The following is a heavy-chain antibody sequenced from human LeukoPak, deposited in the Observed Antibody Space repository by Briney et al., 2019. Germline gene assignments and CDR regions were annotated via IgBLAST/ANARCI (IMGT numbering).Heavy chain of an antibody. CDR1: GFTFSSYG. J-gene: IGHJ4*02. Sequence: GGSLRLSCAASGFTFSSYGMHWVRQAPGKGLEWVAAIWYDGSNKYHADSVKGRFTISRDNATNSLYLQMNSLRAEDTAVYYCARDRTIQLWLYDYWGQGTLVTVSS. V-gene: IGHV3-33*01. CDR2: IWYDGSNK. CDR3: ARDRTIQLWLYDY. D-gene: IGHD5-18*01.